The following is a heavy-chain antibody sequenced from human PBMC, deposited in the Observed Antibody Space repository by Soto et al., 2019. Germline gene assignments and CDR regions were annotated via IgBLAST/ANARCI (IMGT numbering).Heavy chain of an antibody. CDR1: GGSFSGYY. D-gene: IGHD5-18*01. CDR3: ARVPKRGYSYGNFDY. J-gene: IGHJ4*02. Sequence: SETLSLTCAVYGGSFSGYYWSWIRQPPGKGLEWIGEINHSGSTNYNPSLKSRVTISVDTSKNQFSLKLSSVTAADTAVYYCARVPKRGYSYGNFDYWVQGTLVTVS. V-gene: IGHV4-34*01. CDR2: INHSGST.